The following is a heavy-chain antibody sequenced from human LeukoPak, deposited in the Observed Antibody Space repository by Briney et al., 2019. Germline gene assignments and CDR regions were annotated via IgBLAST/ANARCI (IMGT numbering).Heavy chain of an antibody. CDR1: GYTFTNYW. J-gene: IGHJ3*02. CDR2: ISPGDSDI. Sequence: GESLKISCKGSGYTFTNYWIGWVRQMPGKGLEWMGIISPGDSDIRYSPSFQGQITISADKSIGTAYLQWSRLKASDTAMYYCARRRGRYSGDAFDIWGQGTMVTVSS. CDR3: ARRRGRYSGDAFDI. V-gene: IGHV5-51*01. D-gene: IGHD1-26*01.